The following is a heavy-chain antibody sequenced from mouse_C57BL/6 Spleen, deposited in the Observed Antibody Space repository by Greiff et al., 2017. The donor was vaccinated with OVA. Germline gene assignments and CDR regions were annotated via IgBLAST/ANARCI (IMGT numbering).Heavy chain of an antibody. D-gene: IGHD2-1*01. CDR3: ASFGAYGKGYYFDY. CDR1: GYTFTSYG. V-gene: IGHV1-81*01. Sequence: VQLQQSGAELARPGASVKLSCKASGYTFTSYGISWVKQRTGQGLEWIGEIYPRSGDTYYNEKFKGKATLTADKSSSTAYLELRSLRSEGSAVYVCASFGAYGKGYYFDYWGQGTTLTVSS. J-gene: IGHJ2*01. CDR2: IYPRSGDT.